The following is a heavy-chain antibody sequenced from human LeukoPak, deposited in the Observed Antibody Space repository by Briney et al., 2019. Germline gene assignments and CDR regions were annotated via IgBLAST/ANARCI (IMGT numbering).Heavy chain of an antibody. CDR1: GYTFTSYY. CDR2: INPSGGST. D-gene: IGHD7-27*01. CDR3: AIPLAPQTGAFDY. Sequence: GASVKVSCKASGYTFTSYYMHWVRQAPGQGLEWMGIINPSGGSTSYAQKFQGRVTITRDTSTSTVYMELSSLRSEDTAVYYCAIPLAPQTGAFDYWGQGTLVTVSS. V-gene: IGHV1-46*01. J-gene: IGHJ4*02.